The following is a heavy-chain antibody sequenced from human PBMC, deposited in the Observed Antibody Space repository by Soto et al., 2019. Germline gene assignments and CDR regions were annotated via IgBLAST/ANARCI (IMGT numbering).Heavy chain of an antibody. CDR2: ITAYNGNT. CDR1: AYIFTNYG. Sequence: SVKVSCKAAAYIFTNYGISWVRQAPGQGLEWMGWITAYNGNTNYAQKLQGRVTMTTDTSTNTAYMELRSLRSDDTAVYYCASPSAVNAFDLWGQGTMVTVSS. V-gene: IGHV1-18*01. D-gene: IGHD3-16*02. J-gene: IGHJ3*01. CDR3: ASPSAVNAFDL.